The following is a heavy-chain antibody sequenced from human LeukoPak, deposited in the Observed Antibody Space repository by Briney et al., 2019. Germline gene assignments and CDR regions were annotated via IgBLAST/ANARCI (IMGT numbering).Heavy chain of an antibody. D-gene: IGHD2-15*01. CDR2: INHSGST. CDR3: ARSNIVVVVAATKNWFDP. Sequence: SETLSLTCTVSGGSLSSSSYYWSWIRQPPGTGLEWIGEINHSGSTNYNPSLKSRVTISVETSKNQFSLKLSSVTAADTAVYYCARSNIVVVVAATKNWFDPWGQGTLVTVSS. CDR1: GGSLSSSSYY. V-gene: IGHV4-39*07. J-gene: IGHJ5*02.